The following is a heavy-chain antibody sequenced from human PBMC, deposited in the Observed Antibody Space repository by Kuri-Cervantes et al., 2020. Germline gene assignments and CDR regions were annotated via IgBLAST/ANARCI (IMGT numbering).Heavy chain of an antibody. CDR3: ARDDAYYDSSGYPHDAFDI. D-gene: IGHD3-22*01. Sequence: SQTLSLTCAVSGYSISSSNWWGWIRQPPGKGLEWIGYIYYSGSTYYNPSLKSRVTISVDTSKNQFSLKLSSVTAADTAVYYCARDDAYYDSSGYPHDAFDIWGQGTMVTVSS. CDR2: IYYSGST. CDR1: GYSISSSNW. J-gene: IGHJ3*02. V-gene: IGHV4-28*03.